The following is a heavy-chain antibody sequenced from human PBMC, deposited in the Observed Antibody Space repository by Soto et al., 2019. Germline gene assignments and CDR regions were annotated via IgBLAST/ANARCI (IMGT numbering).Heavy chain of an antibody. J-gene: IGHJ4*02. CDR3: ARDSILSGTTRPPPLDY. CDR1: GFTFSSNA. V-gene: IGHV3-30-3*01. CDR2: MSYDGSNE. Sequence: QVQLVESGGGVVQPGRSLRLSCAASGFTFSSNAMHWVRQAPGKGLEWVAVMSYDGSNEYYADSVKGRFNISRDNSKNTLYLQMNSLRAEDTAVYYCARDSILSGTTRPPPLDYWGQGTLVTVAS. D-gene: IGHD4-17*01.